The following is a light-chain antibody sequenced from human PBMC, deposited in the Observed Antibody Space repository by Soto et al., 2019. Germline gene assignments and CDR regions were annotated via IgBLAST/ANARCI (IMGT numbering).Light chain of an antibody. CDR3: HQYNNWPIT. Sequence: EIVMTQSPATLSVSPGERATLSCRASQSVSTNLAWYQQKPGQAPRLLIYDASTRATGLPARFSGSGSGTEFTLTTSSLQSEHFGVYYCHQYNNWPITFGQGTRLEI. J-gene: IGKJ5*01. CDR2: DAS. V-gene: IGKV3-15*01. CDR1: QSVSTN.